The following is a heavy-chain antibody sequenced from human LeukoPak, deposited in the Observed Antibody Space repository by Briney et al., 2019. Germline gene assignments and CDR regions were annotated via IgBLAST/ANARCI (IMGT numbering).Heavy chain of an antibody. Sequence: ASVKVSCKASGYTFIGYYVHWVRQAPGQGLEWMGWIDSKSGGTNYAQKFQGRVAMTRDTSISTAYMELSSLRSEDTAVYYCATGLIVRGTNYWGQGTLVTVSS. D-gene: IGHD3-10*01. V-gene: IGHV1-2*02. J-gene: IGHJ4*02. CDR2: IDSKSGGT. CDR1: GYTFIGYY. CDR3: ATGLIVRGTNY.